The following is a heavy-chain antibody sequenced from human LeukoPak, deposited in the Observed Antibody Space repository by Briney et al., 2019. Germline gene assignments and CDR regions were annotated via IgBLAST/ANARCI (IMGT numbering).Heavy chain of an antibody. CDR3: ARQLPGYFDWLWVFDP. J-gene: IGHJ5*02. CDR2: ISAYNGNT. CDR1: GYTFTSYG. Sequence: ASVKVSCKASGYTFTSYGISWVRQAPGQGLEWMGWISAYNGNTNYAQKLQGRVTMTTDTSTSTAYMELRSLRSDDTAVYYCARQLPGYFDWLWVFDPWGQGTLVTVSS. D-gene: IGHD3-9*01. V-gene: IGHV1-18*01.